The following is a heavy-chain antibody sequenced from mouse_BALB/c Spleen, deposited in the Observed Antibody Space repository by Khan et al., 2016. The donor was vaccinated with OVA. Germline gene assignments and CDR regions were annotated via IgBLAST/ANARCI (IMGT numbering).Heavy chain of an antibody. CDR1: GYSFTGYF. Sequence: VQLKESGPELVKPGASVKISCKASGYSFTGYFMNWVMQSHGKSLEWIGRINPHIGETLYNQKFKDKATFTVDASSSTAYMELRSLASEDSAVYYCARIYRSDFDYWGQGTTLTVSS. CDR2: INPHIGET. D-gene: IGHD1-1*01. CDR3: ARIYRSDFDY. J-gene: IGHJ2*01. V-gene: IGHV1-20*02.